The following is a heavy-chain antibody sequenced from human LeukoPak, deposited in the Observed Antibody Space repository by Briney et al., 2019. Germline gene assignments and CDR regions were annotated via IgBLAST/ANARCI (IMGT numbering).Heavy chain of an antibody. J-gene: IGHJ3*02. CDR3: ARDLYGDYGFDI. Sequence: GGSLTLSCAASGFIFSSYNMNWVRQAPGKGLEWVSSISGSSSYIYHADSVKGRFTISRDNAKNSLSLQMNSLRAEDTAVYYCARDLYGDYGFDIWGEGTMVTVSS. CDR2: ISGSSSYI. D-gene: IGHD4-17*01. V-gene: IGHV3-21*01. CDR1: GFIFSSYN.